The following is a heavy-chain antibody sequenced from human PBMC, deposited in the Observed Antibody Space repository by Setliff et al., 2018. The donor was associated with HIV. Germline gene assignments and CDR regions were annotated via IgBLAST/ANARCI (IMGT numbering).Heavy chain of an antibody. Sequence: SETLSLTCTVSGASISSGGYYWSWIRQHPGKGLEWIGYIYYSGSTYYNPSLKSRVTMSLDTSKNQFSLKLRSVTAADTAVYYCARGRNYGSPYFYYMDVWATGTTVTVSS. V-gene: IGHV4-31*03. D-gene: IGHD3-10*01. CDR3: ARGRNYGSPYFYYMDV. CDR1: GASISSGGYY. CDR2: IYYSGST. J-gene: IGHJ6*03.